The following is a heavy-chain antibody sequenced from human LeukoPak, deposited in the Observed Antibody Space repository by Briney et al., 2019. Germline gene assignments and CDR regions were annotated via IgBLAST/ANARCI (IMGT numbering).Heavy chain of an antibody. D-gene: IGHD1-1*01. CDR2: IYYSGST. V-gene: IGHV4-59*01. CDR1: GGSFSGYY. Sequence: SETLSLTCAAYGGSFSGYYWSWIRQPPGKGLEWIGYIYYSGSTYYNPSLKSRVTISVDTSKNQFSLKLSSVTAADTAVYYCAKLERLNAFDIWGQGTMVTVSS. CDR3: AKLERLNAFDI. J-gene: IGHJ3*02.